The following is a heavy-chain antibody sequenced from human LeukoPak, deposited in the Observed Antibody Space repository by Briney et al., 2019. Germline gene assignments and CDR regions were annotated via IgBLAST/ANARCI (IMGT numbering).Heavy chain of an antibody. Sequence: RGSPRLSCAASGFTFSSYWMHWVCQAPGKGLEWVGRIKSKTDGGATHYAAPVKGRFTISRDDSKNTLYLQMNSLKTEDTAVYYCTTEAYYYDSGAIKYFDYLGQGTPVTLSS. V-gene: IGHV3-15*01. D-gene: IGHD3-22*01. CDR2: IKSKTDGGAT. CDR1: GFTFSSYW. CDR3: TTEAYYYDSGAIKYFDY. J-gene: IGHJ4*02.